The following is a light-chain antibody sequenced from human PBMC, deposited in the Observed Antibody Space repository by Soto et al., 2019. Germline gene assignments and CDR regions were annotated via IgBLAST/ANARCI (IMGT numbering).Light chain of an antibody. V-gene: IGLV2-14*01. CDR2: DVS. J-gene: IGLJ2*01. Sequence: QSVLTQPASVSGSPGQSVTISCTGTSSDVGAYNYVSWYQQHPGKAPKLMIYDVSDRPSGVSNRFSGSKSGNTPSLTISGLQTEDEADYYCSSYTTSSTLVFGGGTKVTVL. CDR1: SSDVGAYNY. CDR3: SSYTTSSTLV.